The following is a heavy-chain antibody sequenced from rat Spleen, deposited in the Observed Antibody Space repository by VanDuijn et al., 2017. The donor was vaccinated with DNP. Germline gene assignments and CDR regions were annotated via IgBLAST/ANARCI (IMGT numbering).Heavy chain of an antibody. CDR2: ISTGGGTT. J-gene: IGHJ3*01. CDR1: GFTFSNSD. CDR3: ATGTFAY. Sequence: EVQLVESGGGLVQPGRSMKLSCAASGFTFSNSDMAWVRQAPTKGLEWVASISTGGGTTYYRDSVKGRFTISRDNAKSTLYLQMDSLRSEDTATYYCATGTFAYWGQGTLVTVS. V-gene: IGHV5-25*01.